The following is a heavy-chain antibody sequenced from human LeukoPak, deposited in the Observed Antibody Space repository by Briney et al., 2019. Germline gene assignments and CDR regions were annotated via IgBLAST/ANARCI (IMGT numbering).Heavy chain of an antibody. CDR3: ARFSASSLAKNWFDP. V-gene: IGHV5-51*01. Sequence: GESLQISCTGSGYRFTDYWIGWMRQMAGKGLEWMGIIYPGDSETRYSPSFQGQVTISADKSISTAYLQWSSLKASDSAMYYCARFSASSLAKNWFDPWGQGTLVTVSS. D-gene: IGHD5-12*01. J-gene: IGHJ5*02. CDR2: IYPGDSET. CDR1: GYRFTDYW.